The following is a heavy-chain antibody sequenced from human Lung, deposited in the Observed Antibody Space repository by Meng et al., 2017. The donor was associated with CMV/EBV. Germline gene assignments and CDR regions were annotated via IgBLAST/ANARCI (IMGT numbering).Heavy chain of an antibody. CDR1: GYTFTGYN. Sequence: ASVXVSCKASGYTFTGYNIHWVRQAPGQGLEWMGWINPNTGDTNYAQKFQGRVTLTGDTSISTAYMDLSRLKSDDTAVCFGARLFHTSVGTNYYYSMDVWXQGTXVTVSS. V-gene: IGHV1-2*02. CDR2: INPNTGDT. D-gene: IGHD3/OR15-3a*01. CDR3: ARLFHTSVGTNYYYSMDV. J-gene: IGHJ6*02.